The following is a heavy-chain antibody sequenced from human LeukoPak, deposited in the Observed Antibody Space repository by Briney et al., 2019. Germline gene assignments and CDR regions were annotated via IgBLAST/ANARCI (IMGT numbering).Heavy chain of an antibody. Sequence: SVKLSCNASGYTLTIYYLHWVRRARGQALEWVGWMTPESGNTGYAQKFQGRVSMTRDTSTGTAYMDLSSLRSEDTAVYFCARNLYGTGEFDYWGQGTLVTVSS. V-gene: IGHV1-8*01. CDR3: ARNLYGTGEFDY. CDR1: GYTLTIYY. CDR2: MTPESGNT. J-gene: IGHJ4*02. D-gene: IGHD7-27*01.